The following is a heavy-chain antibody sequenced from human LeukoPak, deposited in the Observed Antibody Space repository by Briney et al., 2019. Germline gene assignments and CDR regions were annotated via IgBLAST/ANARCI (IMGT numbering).Heavy chain of an antibody. V-gene: IGHV1-69*13. CDR2: IIPIFGTA. D-gene: IGHD3-10*01. J-gene: IGHJ6*02. CDR1: GGTFSSYA. Sequence: ASVKVSCKASGGTFSSYAISWVRQAPGQGLEWMGGIIPIFGTANYAQKFQGRVTITADESTSTAYMELSSLRSEDTAVYYCARVLVRGEAYYYGMDVWGQGTTVTVSS. CDR3: ARVLVRGEAYYYGMDV.